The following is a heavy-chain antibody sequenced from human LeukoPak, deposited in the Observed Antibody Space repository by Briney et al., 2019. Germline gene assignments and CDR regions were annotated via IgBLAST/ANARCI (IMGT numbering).Heavy chain of an antibody. CDR3: ARHVRATGGSRGVFYLDF. J-gene: IGHJ4*02. CDR2: VSHSGVT. Sequence: SETLSLTCVVSGYSITRGYHWAWIRQPPGQGLEWIGSVSHSGVTYYNPSLKSRVTLSVDTSKNQFSLGLVSVIAADTAVYYCARHVRATGGSRGVFYLDFWGQGTLVPVSS. D-gene: IGHD6-13*01. CDR1: GYSITRGYH. V-gene: IGHV4-38-2*01.